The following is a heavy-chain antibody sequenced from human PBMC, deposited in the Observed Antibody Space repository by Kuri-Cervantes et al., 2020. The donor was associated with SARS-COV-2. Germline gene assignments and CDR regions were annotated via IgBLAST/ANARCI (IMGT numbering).Heavy chain of an antibody. CDR1: GFTFSSYG. Sequence: GGSLRLCCAASGFTFSSYGMHWVRQAPGKGLEWVAVISYDGSNKYYADSVKGRFTISRDNSKNTLYLQMNSLRAEDTAVYYCARDLAGGYGSGSEFDYWGQGTLVTVSS. V-gene: IGHV3-30*03. CDR3: ARDLAGGYGSGSEFDY. CDR2: ISYDGSNK. D-gene: IGHD3-10*01. J-gene: IGHJ4*02.